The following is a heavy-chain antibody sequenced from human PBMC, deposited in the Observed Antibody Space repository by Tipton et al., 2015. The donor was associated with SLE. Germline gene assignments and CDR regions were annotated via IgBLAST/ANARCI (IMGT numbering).Heavy chain of an antibody. D-gene: IGHD1-1*01. CDR2: IYHTGST. Sequence: TLSLTCTVSGGSISSFYWSWIRQPPGEGLEWIGHIYHTGSTNYNPSLKSRVTISVDTSKNQFSLRLSSVTAADTAVYYCARAPGLERSYSYYYYMDVWGKGTTVTVSS. J-gene: IGHJ6*03. CDR1: GGSISSFY. V-gene: IGHV4-59*12. CDR3: ARAPGLERSYSYYYYMDV.